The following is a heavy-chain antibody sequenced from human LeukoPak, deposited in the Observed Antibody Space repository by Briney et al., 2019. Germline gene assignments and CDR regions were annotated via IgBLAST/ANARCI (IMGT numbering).Heavy chain of an antibody. CDR3: VSVTPNRYFDH. CDR1: GFTFSSFW. V-gene: IGHV3-7*01. D-gene: IGHD1-14*01. Sequence: GSLRLSCAAAGFTFSSFWMGWVRQAPGKGLEWVASIKYDESEIHYVDSVKGRFTISRDNAKNALYLQMNRLRAEDTAVYFCVSVTPNRYFDHWGQGSLVTVSS. J-gene: IGHJ4*02. CDR2: IKYDESEI.